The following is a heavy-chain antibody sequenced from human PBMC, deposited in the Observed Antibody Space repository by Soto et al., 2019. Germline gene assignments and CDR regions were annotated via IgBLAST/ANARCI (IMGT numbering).Heavy chain of an antibody. CDR3: DSSSLYGMDV. J-gene: IGHJ6*02. CDR1: GGSNDQYS. Sequence: PSQTLSLTSRVCGGSNDQYSLCCIRQPPGKGLEWIRNLYYSENTDDIPSLKSRLIISIDTSKNQFSLKVGSVTAADTAVYYCDSSSLYGMDVWGQGTTVTVSS. V-gene: IGHV4-30-4*01. CDR2: LYYSENT.